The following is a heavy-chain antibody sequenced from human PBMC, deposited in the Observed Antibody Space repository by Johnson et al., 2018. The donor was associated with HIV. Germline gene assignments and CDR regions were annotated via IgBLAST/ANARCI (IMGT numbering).Heavy chain of an antibody. D-gene: IGHD3-16*01. J-gene: IGHJ3*02. V-gene: IGHV3-74*02. CDR2: VNNDGGDT. Sequence: MQLVESGGGLVQPGGSLRLSCAVSGFTFTNYWMHWVRQAPGKGLVWVSRVNNDGGDTIYADSVKGRFTISRYNAKNTLYLQMNSLRAEDTAVYYCARGGKRVMAAFDIWGQGTMVTVSS. CDR3: ARGGKRVMAAFDI. CDR1: GFTFTNYW.